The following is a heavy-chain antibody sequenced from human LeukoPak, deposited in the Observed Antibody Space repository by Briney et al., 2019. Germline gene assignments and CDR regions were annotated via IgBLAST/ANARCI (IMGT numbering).Heavy chain of an antibody. V-gene: IGHV3-23*01. CDR2: ISDSGGGT. CDR1: GLAFNTYS. CDR3: DGADF. Sequence: GGSLRLSCAASGLAFNTYSMNWARQAPGKGLEWVSTISDSGGGTYYADSVKGRLTISRDNSQNTLYLQMHSLRADDTAVYYCDGADFWGQGTLVTVSS. J-gene: IGHJ4*02.